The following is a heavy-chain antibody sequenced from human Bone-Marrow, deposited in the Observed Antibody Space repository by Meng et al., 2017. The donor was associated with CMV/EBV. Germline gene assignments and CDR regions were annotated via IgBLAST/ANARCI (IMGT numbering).Heavy chain of an antibody. CDR1: GGSFSGYY. Sequence: GSLRLSCAVYGGSFSGYYWSWIRQPPGKGLEWIGEINHSGSTNYNPSLKSRVTISVDTSKNQFSLKLSSVTAADTAVYYCARDGRAINYDFWSGFDYWGQGTLVTVSS. V-gene: IGHV4-34*01. D-gene: IGHD3-3*01. J-gene: IGHJ4*02. CDR3: ARDGRAINYDFWSGFDY. CDR2: INHSGST.